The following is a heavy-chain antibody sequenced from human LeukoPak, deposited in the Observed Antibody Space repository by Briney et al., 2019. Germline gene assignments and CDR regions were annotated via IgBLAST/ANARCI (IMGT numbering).Heavy chain of an antibody. J-gene: IGHJ4*02. CDR1: GGSISSSSYY. V-gene: IGHV4-39*01. CDR2: IYYSGST. D-gene: IGHD2-2*01. Sequence: PSETLSLTCTVSGGSISSSSYYWGWIRQPPGKGLEWIGSIYYSGSTYYNPSLKSRVTISVDTSKNQFSLKLSSVTAADTAVYYCASPDEPAAIYYWGQGTLVTVSS. CDR3: ASPDEPAAIYY.